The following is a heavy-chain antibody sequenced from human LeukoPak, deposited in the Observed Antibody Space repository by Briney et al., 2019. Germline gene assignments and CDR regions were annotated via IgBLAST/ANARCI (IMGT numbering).Heavy chain of an antibody. D-gene: IGHD3-22*01. J-gene: IGHJ4*02. V-gene: IGHV4-30-4*08. CDR2: IYYSGST. CDR1: GGSISSDDYY. CDR3: ARVGDYYDSSGHFDY. Sequence: ASETLSLTCTVSGGSISSDDYYWSWIRQPPGKGLEWIGYIYYSGSTYYNPSLKSRVTISVDTSKNQFSLKLSSVTAADTAVYYCARVGDYYDSSGHFDYWGQGTLVTVSS.